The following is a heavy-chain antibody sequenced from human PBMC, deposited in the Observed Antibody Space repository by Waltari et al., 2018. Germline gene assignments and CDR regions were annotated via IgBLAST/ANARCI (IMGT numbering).Heavy chain of an antibody. D-gene: IGHD6-13*01. Sequence: EVQLVESGGGLVQPGGSLRLSCAASGFTFSSYAMSWVSQAPGKGLGWGSAIRGSGGSTYYADSVKGRFTISRDNSKNTLYLQMNSLRAEDTAVYYCAKDYIAAAGLFDYWGQGTLVTVSS. CDR2: IRGSGGST. J-gene: IGHJ4*02. CDR3: AKDYIAAAGLFDY. CDR1: GFTFSSYA. V-gene: IGHV3-23*04.